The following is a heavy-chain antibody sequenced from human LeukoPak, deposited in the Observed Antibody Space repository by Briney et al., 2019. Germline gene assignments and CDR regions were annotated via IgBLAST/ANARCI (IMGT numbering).Heavy chain of an antibody. CDR3: ATSVGAPSYYYYYMDV. D-gene: IGHD1-26*01. CDR2: ADPEDGET. CDR1: GYTFTDYY. V-gene: IGHV1-69-2*01. Sequence: ASVKISCKVSGYTFTDYYMHWVQQAPGKGLEWMGLADPEDGETIYAEKFRGRVTITADTSTDTAYMELSSLRSEDTAVYYCATSVGAPSYYYYYMDVWGKGTTVTVSS. J-gene: IGHJ6*03.